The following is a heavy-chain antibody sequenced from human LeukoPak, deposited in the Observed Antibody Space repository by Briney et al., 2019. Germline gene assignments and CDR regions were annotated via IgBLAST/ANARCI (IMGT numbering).Heavy chain of an antibody. J-gene: IGHJ4*02. CDR1: GFTFSAYW. V-gene: IGHV3-7*01. Sequence: GGSLRLSCATSGFTFSAYWLSWVRQTPGKGLEWVANIKEDGSQKYYVDSVKGRFTISRDNAKSSLYLQMNSLRAEDTAVYYCARGYDSSGYYYWGQGTLVTVSS. CDR3: ARGYDSSGYYY. D-gene: IGHD3-22*01. CDR2: IKEDGSQK.